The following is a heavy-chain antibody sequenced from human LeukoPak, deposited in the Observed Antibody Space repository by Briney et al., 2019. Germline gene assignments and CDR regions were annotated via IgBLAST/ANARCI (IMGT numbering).Heavy chain of an antibody. J-gene: IGHJ6*02. CDR2: IYDSGST. Sequence: SETLSLTCTVSGGSISSYYWSWIRQPPGKGLEWIGYIYDSGSTNYNPSLKSRVTISVDTSKNQFSLKLSSVTAADTAVYYCARGGSGYDSFYYYGMDIWGQGTTVTVSS. CDR3: ARGGSGYDSFYYYGMDI. CDR1: GGSISSYY. D-gene: IGHD5-12*01. V-gene: IGHV4-59*01.